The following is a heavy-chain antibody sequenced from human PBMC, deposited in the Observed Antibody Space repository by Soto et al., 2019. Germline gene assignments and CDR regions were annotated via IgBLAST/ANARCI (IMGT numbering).Heavy chain of an antibody. V-gene: IGHV4-61*01. CDR3: ARSGSGSGWL. Sequence: SETLSLTCTVSGGSVISGHFYWSWIRQPPWKGLEWIGYIYYSGSTKYNPSLRSRVTILVDTSKNQFSLKLTSVTAADTAVYYCARSGSGSGWLGGQGTLVTVSS. CDR1: GGSVISGHFY. J-gene: IGHJ4*02. D-gene: IGHD6-19*01. CDR2: IYYSGST.